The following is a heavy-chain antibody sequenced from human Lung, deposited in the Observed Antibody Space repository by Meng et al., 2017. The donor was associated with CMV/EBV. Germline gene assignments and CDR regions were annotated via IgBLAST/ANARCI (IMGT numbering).Heavy chain of an antibody. Sequence: SGGEWQMHVSSTRVYFSTHVSTFTYQCISAVPQDPGKGLEWMGWISCYNGDTNYAKKLQGRVTMTTDTSTNTAYMDLRGLRSDDTAVYYCARDPSNTSGRYAYFDYWGQGTLVTVSS. V-gene: IGHV1-18*01. CDR2: ISCYNGDT. CDR1: VSTFTYQC. D-gene: IGHD6-19*01. J-gene: IGHJ4*02. CDR3: ARDPSNTSGRYAYFDY.